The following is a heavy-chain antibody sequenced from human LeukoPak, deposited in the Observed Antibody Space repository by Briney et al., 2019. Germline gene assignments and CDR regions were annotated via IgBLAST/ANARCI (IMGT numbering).Heavy chain of an antibody. CDR2: SSGSGVGT. Sequence: GGSLRLSCTVRVTTLSNYGMIWVRRAPGRGREWFPGSSGSGVGTTCADSVKGRFTISRDNSKNTLYLQMNSLRGEDTAVYFCAKRGVVIRIFLVGFHKEAYYFDSWGQGALVTVSS. CDR3: AKRGVVIRIFLVGFHKEAYYFDS. CDR1: VTTLSNYG. V-gene: IGHV3-23*01. D-gene: IGHD3-10*01. J-gene: IGHJ4*02.